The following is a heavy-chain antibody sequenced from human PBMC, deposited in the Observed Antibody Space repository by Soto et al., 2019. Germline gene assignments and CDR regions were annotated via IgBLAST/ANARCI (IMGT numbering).Heavy chain of an antibody. Sequence: PGGSLRLSCAASGFTINSYWMYWVRQAPGKGLEWVASISEDGSEKYLADSLKGRFTISRDNARNSLYLQTNSLRAEDTAVYYCARDRGYNAFDYWGQGALVTVSS. J-gene: IGHJ4*02. D-gene: IGHD1-20*01. CDR3: ARDRGYNAFDY. V-gene: IGHV3-7*01. CDR1: GFTINSYW. CDR2: ISEDGSEK.